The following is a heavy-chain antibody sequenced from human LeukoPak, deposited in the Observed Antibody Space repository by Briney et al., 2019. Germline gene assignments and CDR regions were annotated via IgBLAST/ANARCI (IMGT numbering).Heavy chain of an antibody. V-gene: IGHV4-59*11. CDR3: ASIRRGSIYGYFDF. D-gene: IGHD5-18*01. CDR2: LLDSWRT. Sequence: SGTLSLTCTVSGASMSTHYWSWLQQPPGKGLEWIGYLLDSWRTKDNPSLQSRVTLSADTSKNQFSLRLTSVTAADTAVYYCASIRRGSIYGYFDFWGQGILVTVSS. CDR1: GASMSTHY. J-gene: IGHJ4*02.